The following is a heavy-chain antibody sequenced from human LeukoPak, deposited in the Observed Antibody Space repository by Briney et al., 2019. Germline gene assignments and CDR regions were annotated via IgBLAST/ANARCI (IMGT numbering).Heavy chain of an antibody. CDR1: GYSISSGYY. CDR2: IYHSGST. V-gene: IGHV4-38-2*02. D-gene: IGHD4-23*01. Sequence: SETLSLTCTVSGYSISSGYYWGWLRQPPGRGLEWIGTIYHSGSTYYNPSLKSRVTISVDTSKNQFSLKLSSVTAADTAVYYCARDSTVVTLPGYWGQGTLVTVSS. CDR3: ARDSTVVTLPGY. J-gene: IGHJ4*02.